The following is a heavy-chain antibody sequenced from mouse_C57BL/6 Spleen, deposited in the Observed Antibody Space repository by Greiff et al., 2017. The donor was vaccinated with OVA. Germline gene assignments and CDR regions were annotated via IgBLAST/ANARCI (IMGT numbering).Heavy chain of an antibody. CDR3: AMDY. V-gene: IGHV1-50*01. CDR2: IDPSDSYT. Sequence: QVQLQQPGAELVKPGASVKLSCKASGYTFTSYWMQWVKQRPGQGLEWIGEIDPSDSYTNYNQKFKGKATLTVDTSSSTAYMQLSSLTSEDSAVYYCAMDYWGQGTSVTVSS. CDR1: GYTFTSYW. J-gene: IGHJ4*01.